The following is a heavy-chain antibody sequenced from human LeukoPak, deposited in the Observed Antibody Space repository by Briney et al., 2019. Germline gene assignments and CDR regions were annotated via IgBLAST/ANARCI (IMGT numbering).Heavy chain of an antibody. D-gene: IGHD3-22*01. CDR2: INPNSGGT. Sequence: ASVKVSCKASGYTFTGYYMHWVRQAPGQGLEWMGWINPNSGGTNYAQKFQGRVTMTRNTSISTAYMELSSLRSEDTAVYYCARVVVVDSSGYPAWDYMDVWGKGTTVTISS. V-gene: IGHV1-2*02. J-gene: IGHJ6*03. CDR3: ARVVVVDSSGYPAWDYMDV. CDR1: GYTFTGYY.